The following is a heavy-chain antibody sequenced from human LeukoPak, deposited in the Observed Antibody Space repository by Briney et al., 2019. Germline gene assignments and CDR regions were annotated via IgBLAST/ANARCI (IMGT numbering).Heavy chain of an antibody. V-gene: IGHV4-39*01. CDR3: ARVSYSYGPYYFDY. CDR1: GGSISSSSYY. D-gene: IGHD5-18*01. Sequence: SETLSLTCTVSGGSISSSSYYWGWIRQPPGKGLEWIGSIYYSGSTYYNPSLQSRVTISVDTSKNQFSLKLSSVTAADTAVYYCARVSYSYGPYYFDYWGQGTLVTVSS. J-gene: IGHJ4*02. CDR2: IYYSGST.